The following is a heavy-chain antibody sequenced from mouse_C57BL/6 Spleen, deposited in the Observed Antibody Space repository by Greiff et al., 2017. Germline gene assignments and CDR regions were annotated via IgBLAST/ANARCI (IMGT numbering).Heavy chain of an antibody. CDR2: IYPRSGNT. Sequence: QVQLKQSGAELARPGASVKLSCKASGYTFTSYGLSWVKQRTGQGLEWIGEIYPRSGNTYYNEKFKGKATLTADKSSSTAYMELRSLTSEDSAVYFCARGGNYVAMDYWGQGTSVTVAS. CDR1: GYTFTSYG. CDR3: ARGGNYVAMDY. J-gene: IGHJ4*01. D-gene: IGHD2-1*01. V-gene: IGHV1-81*01.